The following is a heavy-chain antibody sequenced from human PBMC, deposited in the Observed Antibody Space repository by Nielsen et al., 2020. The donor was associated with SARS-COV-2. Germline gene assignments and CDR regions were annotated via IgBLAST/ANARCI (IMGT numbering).Heavy chain of an antibody. CDR1: GFTFSSYA. J-gene: IGHJ6*02. CDR3: ARDQPLHADYYYYGMDV. V-gene: IGHV3-30*03. CDR2: ISYDGSNK. Sequence: GESPKISWAASGFTFSSYAMSWVRQAPGKGLEWVAVISYDGSNKYYADSVKGRFTISRDNSKNTLYLQMNSLRAEDTAVYYCARDQPLHADYYYYGMDVWGQGTTVTVSS.